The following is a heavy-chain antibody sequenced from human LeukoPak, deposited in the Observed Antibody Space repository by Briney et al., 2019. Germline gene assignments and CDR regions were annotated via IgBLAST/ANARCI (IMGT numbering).Heavy chain of an antibody. CDR2: ISSSGSTI. CDR1: GFTFSSYE. V-gene: IGHV3-48*03. Sequence: GGSLRLSCAASGFTFSSYEMNWVRQAPGKGLEWVSYISSSGSTIYYADSVKGRFTISRDNAKNSLYLQMNSLRAEDTAVYYCARDPTIFGVVRTYYYYYGMDVWGQGTTVTVSS. J-gene: IGHJ6*02. CDR3: ARDPTIFGVVRTYYYYYGMDV. D-gene: IGHD3-3*01.